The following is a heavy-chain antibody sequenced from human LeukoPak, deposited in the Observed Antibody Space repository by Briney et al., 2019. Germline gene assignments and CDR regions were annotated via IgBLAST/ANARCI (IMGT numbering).Heavy chain of an antibody. Sequence: GGSLRLSCTASGFTFGDYAMTWVRQAPGKGLEWVGFIRSEVYGGTPEYAASVKGRFTISRDDSKGIAYLQMNSLKTEDTAVYYCTRDQTPYYWGQGTLVTVSS. V-gene: IGHV3-49*04. CDR3: TRDQTPYY. CDR2: IRSEVYGGTP. CDR1: GFTFGDYA. J-gene: IGHJ4*02.